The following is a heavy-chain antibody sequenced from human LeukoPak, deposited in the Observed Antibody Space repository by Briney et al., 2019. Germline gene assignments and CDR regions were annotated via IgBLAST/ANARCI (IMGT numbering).Heavy chain of an antibody. J-gene: IGHJ4*02. D-gene: IGHD1-26*01. Sequence: GGSLRLSCAASGFTFDHYGMSWVRQVPGKGLEWVSGINWNGASTGYADSVKSRFTISRDNAKNTLYLQMSSLRAEDTAVYYCARRGGSYNDYWGQGTLVTVSS. CDR3: ARRGGSYNDY. V-gene: IGHV3-20*04. CDR2: INWNGAST. CDR1: GFTFDHYG.